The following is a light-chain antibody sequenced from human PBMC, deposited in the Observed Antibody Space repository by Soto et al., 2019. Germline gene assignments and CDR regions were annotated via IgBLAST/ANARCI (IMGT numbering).Light chain of an antibody. CDR3: QQYDNWPPIT. CDR2: GAS. V-gene: IGKV3D-15*01. J-gene: IGKJ5*01. CDR1: QSFINN. Sequence: EIVLTQSPATLSVSPGERATLSCRASQSFINNYLAWYHQKPGQAPRLLIYGASNRATGIPARFSGSGSGTEFTLTISSLQSEDFAVYYCQQYDNWPPITFGQGTRLEIK.